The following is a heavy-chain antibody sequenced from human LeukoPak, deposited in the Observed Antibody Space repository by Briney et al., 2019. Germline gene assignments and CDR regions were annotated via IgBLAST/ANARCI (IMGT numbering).Heavy chain of an antibody. CDR1: GGSISSGSYY. CDR3: ARTYCSSTSCYGFFDY. Sequence: SETLSLTCTVSGGSISSGSYYWSWIRQPAGKGLEWIGRIYTSGSTNHNPSLKSRVTISVDTSKNQFSLKLSSVTAADTAVYYCARTYCSSTSCYGFFDYWGQGTLVTVSS. CDR2: IYTSGST. V-gene: IGHV4-61*02. J-gene: IGHJ4*02. D-gene: IGHD2-2*01.